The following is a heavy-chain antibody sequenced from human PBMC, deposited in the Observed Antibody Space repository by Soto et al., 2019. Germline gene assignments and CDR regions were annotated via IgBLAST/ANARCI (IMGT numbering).Heavy chain of an antibody. CDR3: ARGRSSTSPYPIGY. CDR1: GGSISSGGYY. V-gene: IGHV4-31*03. D-gene: IGHD2-2*01. CDR2: IYYSGST. Sequence: QVQLQESGPGLVKPSQTLSLTCTVSGGSISSGGYYWSWIRQHPGKGLEWIGYIYYSGSTYYNPSLESRVTIAGDTSKNPFSLKLRSVTAADTAVYYCARGRSSTSPYPIGYWGQGTLVTVSS. J-gene: IGHJ4*02.